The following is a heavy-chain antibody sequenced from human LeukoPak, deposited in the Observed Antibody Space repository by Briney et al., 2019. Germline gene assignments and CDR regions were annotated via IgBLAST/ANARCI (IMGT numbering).Heavy chain of an antibody. Sequence: GGSLRLSCTASGFSFSGHWMHWARQLPGKGLVWVSRISPTGSTTSYADSVKGRFAVSRDNAKNTLYLQVNNLRAEDTAVYYCARGPNSNWSGLDFWGQGTLLTVSS. CDR3: ARGPNSNWSGLDF. D-gene: IGHD6-6*01. J-gene: IGHJ4*02. CDR1: GFSFSGHW. CDR2: ISPTGSTT. V-gene: IGHV3-74*01.